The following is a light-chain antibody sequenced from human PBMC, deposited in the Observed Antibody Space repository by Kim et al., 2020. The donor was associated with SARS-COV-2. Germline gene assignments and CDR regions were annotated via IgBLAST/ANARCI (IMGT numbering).Light chain of an antibody. CDR3: QSYET. CDR2: CAS. J-gene: IGKJ2*01. V-gene: IGKV3-20*01. CDR1: ENLSASY. Sequence: GPLSLSPGDRATPSYRASENLSASYLAWYQQKPGQAPTLVIYCASIRAAGVPDRFSGSGSGADFTLTITRLEPEDFAVYYCQSYETFGQGTKLEI.